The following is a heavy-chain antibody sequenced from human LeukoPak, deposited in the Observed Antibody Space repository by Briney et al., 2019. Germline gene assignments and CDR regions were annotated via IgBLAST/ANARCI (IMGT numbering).Heavy chain of an antibody. CDR3: AKDQLNRFCSGGSCSTTHDY. CDR1: GFTFSSYG. V-gene: IGHV3-23*01. CDR2: ITGSSRST. J-gene: IGHJ4*02. D-gene: IGHD2-15*01. Sequence: RGGSLRLSCAASGFTFSSYGMSWVRQAPGKGLEWVSAITGSSRSTYYADSVKGRFTISRDNSKNTLYLQMNSLRAEDTAIYYCAKDQLNRFCSGGSCSTTHDYWGQGTLVTVSS.